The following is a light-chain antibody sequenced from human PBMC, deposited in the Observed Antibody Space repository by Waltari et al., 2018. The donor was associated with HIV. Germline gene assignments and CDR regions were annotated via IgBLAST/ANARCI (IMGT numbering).Light chain of an antibody. V-gene: IGKV4-1*01. CDR2: WAS. J-gene: IGKJ2*01. CDR3: HQSYSTPYT. Sequence: DIVMTQSPDSLAVSLRERATLHCKSSQSVLYSSNNKNNLAWYQHKPGQPPKLLIYWASTRESGVPDRFSGSWSGTDFTLTISSLQAEDVAVYYCHQSYSTPYTFGQGTKLEIK. CDR1: QSVLYSSNNKNN.